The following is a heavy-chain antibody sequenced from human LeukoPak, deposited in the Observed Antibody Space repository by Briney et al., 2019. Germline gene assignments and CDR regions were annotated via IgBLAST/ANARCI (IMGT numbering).Heavy chain of an antibody. CDR3: ARDLLAGYVDYGDFDAFDI. J-gene: IGHJ3*02. CDR2: ISSSSSYI. CDR1: GFTFSSYS. V-gene: IGHV3-21*01. Sequence: PGGSLRLSCAASGFTFSSYSMNWVRQAPGKGLEWVSSISSSSSYIYYADSVKGRFTISRDNAKNSLYLQMNSLRAEDTAVYYCARDLLAGYVDYGDFDAFDIWGQGTMVTASS. D-gene: IGHD4-17*01.